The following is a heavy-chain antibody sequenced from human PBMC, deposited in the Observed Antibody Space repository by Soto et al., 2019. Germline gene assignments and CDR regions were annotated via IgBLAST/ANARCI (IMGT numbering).Heavy chain of an antibody. V-gene: IGHV3-21*01. CDR2: ISSSSSYI. CDR3: ARDAAVVAGTIYYGMDV. J-gene: IGHJ6*02. Sequence: PGGSLRLSCAASGFTFSSYIMNWVRQAPGKGLEWVSSISSSSSYIYYADSVKGRFTISRDKAKNSLYLQMNSLRAEDTAVYYCARDAAVVAGTIYYGMDVWGQGTPVPV. D-gene: IGHD6-19*01. CDR1: GFTFSSYI.